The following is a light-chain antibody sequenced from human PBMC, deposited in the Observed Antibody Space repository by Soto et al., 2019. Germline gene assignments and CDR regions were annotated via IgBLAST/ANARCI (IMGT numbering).Light chain of an antibody. V-gene: IGLV2-14*01. Sequence: QSVLTQPASVSGSAGQSITISCSGTMRDVGAYNLVSWYQQHPGTAPKLIIYEVRNRPSGISSRFSGSRSGNTASLTISGLQPEEEGEYFCSAYTARSTLVFGGGTKLTVL. CDR3: SAYTARSTLV. CDR2: EVR. CDR1: MRDVGAYNL. J-gene: IGLJ3*02.